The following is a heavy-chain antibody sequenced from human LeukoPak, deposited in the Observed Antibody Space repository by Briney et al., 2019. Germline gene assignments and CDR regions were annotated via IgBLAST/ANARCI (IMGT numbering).Heavy chain of an antibody. Sequence: SVKVSCKASGGTFSSYAISWVRQAPGQGLEWMGGIIPIFGTANYAQKFQGRVTITADKSTSTVYIELSSLRSEDTAVYYCARTRFPYYRLSVADYYHMDVWGKGTTVTVSS. CDR3: ARTRFPYYRLSVADYYHMDV. CDR2: IIPIFGTA. J-gene: IGHJ6*03. D-gene: IGHD3-10*01. V-gene: IGHV1-69*06. CDR1: GGTFSSYA.